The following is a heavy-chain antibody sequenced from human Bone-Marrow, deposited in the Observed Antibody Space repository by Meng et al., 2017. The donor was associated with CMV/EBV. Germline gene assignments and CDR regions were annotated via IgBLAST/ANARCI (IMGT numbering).Heavy chain of an antibody. CDR2: ISSSSSYI. CDR3: ASSRNTRDGYNPFAD. J-gene: IGHJ4*02. CDR1: GLTFSSYS. Sequence: GESLKISCAASGLTFSSYSMNWVRQAPGKGLEWVSSISSSSSYIYYADSVKGRFTISRDNAKNSLYLQMNSLRAEDTAVYYCASSRNTRDGYNPFADWGPGNLVNVAS. V-gene: IGHV3-21*01. D-gene: IGHD5-24*01.